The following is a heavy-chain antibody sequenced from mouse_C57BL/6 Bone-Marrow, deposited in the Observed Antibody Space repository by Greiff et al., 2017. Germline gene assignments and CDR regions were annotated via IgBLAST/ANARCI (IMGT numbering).Heavy chain of an antibody. D-gene: IGHD1-1*01. CDR2: IDPSDSYT. CDR3: ARALYYGSTYYAMDY. CDR1: GYTFPSSW. Sequence: QVQLKQPVAELVKPGASVKLSCKASGYTFPSSWMQWVKQRPGQGLEWIGEIDPSDSYTNYNHKFTGKAPVTVDTSSSTAYMQLSSLKSEDSADYYCARALYYGSTYYAMDYWGQGTSVTVSS. V-gene: IGHV1-50*01. J-gene: IGHJ4*01.